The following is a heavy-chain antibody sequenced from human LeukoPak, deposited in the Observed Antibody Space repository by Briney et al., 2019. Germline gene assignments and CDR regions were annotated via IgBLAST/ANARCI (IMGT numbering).Heavy chain of an antibody. CDR2: IFPGGSV. V-gene: IGHV4-4*07. D-gene: IGHD6-25*01. Sequence: SETLSLTCTVSGGSISSYYWSWIRQPAGKGLEWIGRIFPGGSVNYNPSLESRLTLSIDTSKNQFSLELTSVTAADTAMYFCGFSEGDFWGQGILVTVSS. CDR3: GFSEGDF. CDR1: GGSISSYY. J-gene: IGHJ4*02.